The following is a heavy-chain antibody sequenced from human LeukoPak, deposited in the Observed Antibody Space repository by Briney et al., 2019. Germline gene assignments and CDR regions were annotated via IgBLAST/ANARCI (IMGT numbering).Heavy chain of an antibody. CDR1: RISFSRYW. V-gene: IGHV3-7*01. J-gene: IGHJ4*02. Sequence: GGSLRLCCVDSRISFSRYWMNWVRQAPGKGLEWVANTNPAGSVRWYVDSVRGRFTISRDNVRKSVYLQMDSLRVEDTALYYCMSGGSGSDYWGQGTLVTVSS. D-gene: IGHD3-16*01. CDR3: MSGGSGSDY. CDR2: TNPAGSVR.